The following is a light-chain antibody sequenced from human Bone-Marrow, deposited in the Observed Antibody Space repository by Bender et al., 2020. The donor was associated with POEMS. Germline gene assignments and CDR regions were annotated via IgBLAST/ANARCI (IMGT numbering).Light chain of an antibody. V-gene: IGLV1-44*01. Sequence: QSVLTQPPSASGTPGQRVTISCSGGSSNIGAHAVNWYQHLPGTAPKLLIYSSHRRPSEVPDRFSGSKSGTSASLAISGLQSEDEAAYYCAAWDDSLRAWVFGAGTKLTVL. CDR2: SSH. J-gene: IGLJ3*02. CDR3: AAWDDSLRAWV. CDR1: SSNIGAHA.